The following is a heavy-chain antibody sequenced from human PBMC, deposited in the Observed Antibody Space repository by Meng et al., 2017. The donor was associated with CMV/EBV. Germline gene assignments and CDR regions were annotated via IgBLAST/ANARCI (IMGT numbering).Heavy chain of an antibody. Sequence: VSGGSISSSSYYWGWIRQPPGKGLEWIGSIYYSGSTSYNPSLKSRVTISVDTSKNQFSLKLSSVTAADTAVYYCARQGVGSGRLFDPWGQGTLVTVSS. V-gene: IGHV4-39*01. J-gene: IGHJ5*02. CDR3: ARQGVGSGRLFDP. CDR1: GGSISSSSYY. D-gene: IGHD3-3*01. CDR2: IYYSGST.